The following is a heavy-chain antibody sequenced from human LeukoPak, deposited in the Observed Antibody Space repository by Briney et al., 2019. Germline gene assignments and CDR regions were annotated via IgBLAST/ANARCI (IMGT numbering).Heavy chain of an antibody. D-gene: IGHD6-19*01. CDR1: GFPFSVYE. Sequence: QTGGSLRLSCVVSGFPFSVYEMNWVRQAPGKGLEWVSNIASSGTIKYYADSVKGRFSISGDNAKSSLYLQMNSLRVEDTAVYYCALLAVASDFDYWGQGALVTVSS. V-gene: IGHV3-48*03. CDR3: ALLAVASDFDY. J-gene: IGHJ4*02. CDR2: IASSGTIK.